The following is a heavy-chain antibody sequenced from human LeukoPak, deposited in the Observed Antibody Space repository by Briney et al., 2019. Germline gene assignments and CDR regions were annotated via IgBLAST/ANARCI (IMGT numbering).Heavy chain of an antibody. CDR2: IYYSGST. Sequence: SETLSLTCTVSGGSISSYYWSWIRQPPGKGLEWIGYIYYSGSTNYNPSLKSRVTISVDTSKNQFSLKLNSVTAADTAVYYCARGPGYTSSWYRDWGQGTLVTVSS. J-gene: IGHJ4*02. CDR1: GGSISSYY. CDR3: ARGPGYTSSWYRD. D-gene: IGHD6-13*01. V-gene: IGHV4-59*12.